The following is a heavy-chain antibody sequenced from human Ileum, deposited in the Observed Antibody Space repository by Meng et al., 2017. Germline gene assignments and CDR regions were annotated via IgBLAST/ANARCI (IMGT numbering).Heavy chain of an antibody. J-gene: IGHJ4*02. Sequence: QVQRTGSGPGLVRPSETLSLICTVSGGSVSRAGYQWGWIRQPPGKGLEWIGYASTNYNPSLKSRVTISLDTSRNQFSLSLSSVTAADTAVYYCARDHMGSLDYWGQGILVTVSS. D-gene: IGHD1-26*01. CDR2: AST. CDR3: ARDHMGSLDY. V-gene: IGHV4-61*08. CDR1: GGSVSRAGYQ.